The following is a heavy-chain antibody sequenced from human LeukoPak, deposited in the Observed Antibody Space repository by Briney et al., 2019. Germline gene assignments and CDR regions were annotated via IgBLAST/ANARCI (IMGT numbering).Heavy chain of an antibody. Sequence: GGSLRLSCAASGFTFSSYGMHWVRQAPGKGLEWVAFIRYDGSNKYYADSVKGRFTISRDNSKNTLYLQMNSLRAEDTAVYYCAKGAYYYDSSGYSYDAFDIWGQGTMVTVSS. CDR1: GFTFSSYG. CDR3: AKGAYYYDSSGYSYDAFDI. D-gene: IGHD3-22*01. J-gene: IGHJ3*02. CDR2: IRYDGSNK. V-gene: IGHV3-30*02.